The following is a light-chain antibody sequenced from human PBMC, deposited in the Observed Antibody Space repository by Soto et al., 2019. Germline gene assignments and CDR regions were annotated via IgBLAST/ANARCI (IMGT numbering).Light chain of an antibody. CDR2: EVR. V-gene: IGLV2-14*01. J-gene: IGLJ2*01. Sequence: QSALTQPASVSGSPGQSITISCTGTSSDVGGYNYVSWYQQHPGKAPKLMIYEVRNRPSGVSNRFSGSKSGNTASLTISGLQAEDEADYYCSSYTSSITVIFGGGTKVTVL. CDR3: SSYTSSITVI. CDR1: SSDVGGYNY.